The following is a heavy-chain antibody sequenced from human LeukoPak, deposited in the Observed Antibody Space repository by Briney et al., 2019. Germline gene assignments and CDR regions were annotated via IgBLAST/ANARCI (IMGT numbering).Heavy chain of an antibody. Sequence: GGSLRLSCAASGFTFSSYGMRWVRQAPGKGLEWVAVIWYDGSNKYYADSVKGRFTISRDNSKNTLYLQMNSLRAEDTAVYYCARGSGRLLRASFVDYWGQGTLVTVSS. V-gene: IGHV3-33*01. CDR3: ARGSGRLLRASFVDY. CDR1: GFTFSSYG. J-gene: IGHJ4*02. CDR2: IWYDGSNK. D-gene: IGHD2-15*01.